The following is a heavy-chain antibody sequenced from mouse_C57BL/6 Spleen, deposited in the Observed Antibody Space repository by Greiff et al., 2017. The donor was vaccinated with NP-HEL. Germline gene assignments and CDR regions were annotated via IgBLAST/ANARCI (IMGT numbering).Heavy chain of an antibody. D-gene: IGHD2-4*01. CDR3: ARFDYEAGFAY. Sequence: VQGVESGPELVKPGASVKISCKASGYAFSSSWMNWVKQRPGKGLEWIGRIYPGDGDTNYNGKFKGKATLTADKSSSTAYMQLSSLTSEDSAVYFCARFDYEAGFAYWGQGTLVTVSA. J-gene: IGHJ3*01. V-gene: IGHV1-82*01. CDR1: GYAFSSSW. CDR2: IYPGDGDT.